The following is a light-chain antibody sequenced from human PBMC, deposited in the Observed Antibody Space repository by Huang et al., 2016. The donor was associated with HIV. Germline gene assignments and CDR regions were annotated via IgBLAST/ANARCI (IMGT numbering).Light chain of an antibody. CDR2: DAS. J-gene: IGKJ1*01. CDR3: QQYNTFWT. V-gene: IGKV1-5*01. Sequence: DIQMTQSPSTLSAFVGDRVTITCRASQTVTTSLAWYQKKSGKAPKRLIYDASTLETGVSSRFSGSGSGTEFTLTINSLQPDDFATYYCQQYNTFWTFGQGTKV. CDR1: QTVTTS.